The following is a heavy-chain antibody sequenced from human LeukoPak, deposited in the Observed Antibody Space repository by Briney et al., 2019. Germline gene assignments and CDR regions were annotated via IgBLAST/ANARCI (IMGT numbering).Heavy chain of an antibody. CDR2: ISDNGGRT. V-gene: IGHV3-23*01. J-gene: IGHJ4*02. CDR1: GFTFSNYA. D-gene: IGHD2-8*01. Sequence: GGSLRLSCAASGFTFSNYAMSWVRQALGKGLEWVSGISDNGGRTYYGDSVKGRFTISGDNSKNTLYLQMNSLRAEDTAVYYCAKDLGTRMLLFPSDYWGQGTLVTVSS. CDR3: AKDLGTRMLLFPSDY.